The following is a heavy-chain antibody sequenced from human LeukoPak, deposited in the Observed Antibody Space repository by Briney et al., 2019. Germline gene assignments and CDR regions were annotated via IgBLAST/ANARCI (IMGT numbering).Heavy chain of an antibody. CDR3: VRDETLWTLDW. Sequence: GGSLRLSCTASGFTFSGHWIHWVRQAPGMGLVWVSRINEDGTDSMYAESVKGRFTISRDNAKNTVYLQMNGLRAEDTAVYHCVRDETLWTLDWWGQGTLVSVSS. CDR1: GFTFSGHW. CDR2: INEDGTDS. D-gene: IGHD1-1*01. J-gene: IGHJ4*02. V-gene: IGHV3-74*03.